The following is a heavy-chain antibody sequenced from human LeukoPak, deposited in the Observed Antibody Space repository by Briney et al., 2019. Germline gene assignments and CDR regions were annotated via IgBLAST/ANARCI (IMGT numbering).Heavy chain of an antibody. V-gene: IGHV3-33*01. CDR1: GFTFSTYV. D-gene: IGHD4-23*01. Sequence: GGSLRLSCAASGFTFSTYVIHWVRQAPGKGLEWVALIWHDGSNKYYGDSVKDRFTISRDNSKNTLYLQMDSLRDEDTAVYYCARDPPDYGGNSDYWGQGTLVSVSS. J-gene: IGHJ4*02. CDR3: ARDPPDYGGNSDY. CDR2: IWHDGSNK.